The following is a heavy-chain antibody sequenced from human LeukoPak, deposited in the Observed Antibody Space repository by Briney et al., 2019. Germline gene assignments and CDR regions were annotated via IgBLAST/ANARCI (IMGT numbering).Heavy chain of an antibody. CDR3: PRLGLELGGPNWFDP. D-gene: IGHD1-7*01. Sequence: PGGSLRLSCAAAGFSFSSNWMGWVRQAPGKGLEWVAHIKRDVSQKYYMDSVKGRFTISRDNATNSLYLQMNSLRVEDTAVYYCPRLGLELGGPNWFDPWGRGTLVTVSS. CDR1: GFSFSSNW. CDR2: IKRDVSQK. V-gene: IGHV3-7*01. J-gene: IGHJ5*02.